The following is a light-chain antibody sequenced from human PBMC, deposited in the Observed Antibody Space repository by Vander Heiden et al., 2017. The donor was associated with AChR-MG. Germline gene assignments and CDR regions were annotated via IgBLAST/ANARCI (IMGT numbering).Light chain of an antibody. CDR3: QQYGSSPCT. CDR2: GTS. V-gene: IGKV3-20*01. J-gene: IGKJ2*02. CDR1: QGVGSSY. Sequence: EIVLTHCPGTLSLSPGERATISCRAGQGVGSSYLAWYQQKPGQAPRLLIYGTSSRATGIPDRFSGSGSGTDFTLTISRLEPEDFAVYYCQQYGSSPCTFGQGTKLEI.